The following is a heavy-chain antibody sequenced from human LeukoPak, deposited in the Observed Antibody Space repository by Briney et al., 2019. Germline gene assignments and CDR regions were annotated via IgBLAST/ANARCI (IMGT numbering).Heavy chain of an antibody. Sequence: ASVKVSCKASGYTFTSYDINWVRQATGQGLEWMGWMNPNSGNTGYAQKFQGRVTMTRDTSISTAYMELSRLRSDDTAVYYCARVGLRVYDYWGQGTLVTVSS. CDR2: MNPNSGNT. V-gene: IGHV1-8*02. CDR1: GYTFTSYD. CDR3: ARVGLRVYDY. D-gene: IGHD4-17*01. J-gene: IGHJ4*02.